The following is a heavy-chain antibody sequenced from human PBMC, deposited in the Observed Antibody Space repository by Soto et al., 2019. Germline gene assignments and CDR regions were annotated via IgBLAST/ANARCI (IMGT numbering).Heavy chain of an antibody. CDR3: ARGYGSSGYCWRGWFDP. D-gene: IGHD3-22*01. Sequence: SETLSLTRAVYGGAFSGYYWSWIPQPPGRGLEWIGEINHSGSTNYNPSLKSRVTISVDTSKNQFSLKLSSVTAADTAVYYCARGYGSSGYCWRGWFDPWGQGTLVTVS. V-gene: IGHV4-34*01. CDR1: GGAFSGYY. CDR2: INHSGST. J-gene: IGHJ5*02.